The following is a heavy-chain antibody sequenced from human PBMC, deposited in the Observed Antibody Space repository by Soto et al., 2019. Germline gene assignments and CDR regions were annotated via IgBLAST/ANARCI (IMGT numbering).Heavy chain of an antibody. CDR3: ARSSIAVAGNIDWFDP. V-gene: IGHV4-30-4*01. J-gene: IGHJ5*02. D-gene: IGHD6-19*01. Sequence: SETLSLTCTVSGGSISSGDYYWSWIRQPPGKGLEWIGYIYYSGSTYYNPSLKSRVTISVDTSKNQFSLKLSSVTAADTAVYYCARSSIAVAGNIDWFDPWGQGTLVTVSS. CDR1: GGSISSGDYY. CDR2: IYYSGST.